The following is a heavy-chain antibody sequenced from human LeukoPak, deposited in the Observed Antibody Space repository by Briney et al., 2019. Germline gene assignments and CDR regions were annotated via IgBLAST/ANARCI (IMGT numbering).Heavy chain of an antibody. D-gene: IGHD5-12*01. Sequence: GGSLRLSCAASGFTFSSYAIHWVRQAPGKGLEWVAVISYDGSNKYYADSVKGRFTISRDNSKNTLYLQMNSLRAEDTAVYYCAKDSPNSGYVYFDYWGQGTLVTVSS. J-gene: IGHJ4*02. CDR2: ISYDGSNK. V-gene: IGHV3-30-3*01. CDR3: AKDSPNSGYVYFDY. CDR1: GFTFSSYA.